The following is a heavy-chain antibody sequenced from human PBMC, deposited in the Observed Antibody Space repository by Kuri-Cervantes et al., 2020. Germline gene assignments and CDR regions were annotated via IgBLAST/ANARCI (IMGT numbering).Heavy chain of an antibody. D-gene: IGHD5-24*01. Sequence: GSLRLSCTVSGGSVSSGSYYWSWIRQPPGKGLEWIGYIYYSGSTNYNPSLKSRVTISVDTSKNQFSLKLTSVTAADTAVYYCARRPDGFDIWGQGTMVTVSS. CDR1: GGSVSSGSYY. V-gene: IGHV4-61*01. J-gene: IGHJ3*02. CDR2: IYYSGST. CDR3: ARRPDGFDI.